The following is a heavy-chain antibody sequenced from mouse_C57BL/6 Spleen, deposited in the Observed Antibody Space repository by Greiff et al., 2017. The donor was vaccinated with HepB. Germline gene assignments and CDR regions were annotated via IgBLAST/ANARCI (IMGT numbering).Heavy chain of an antibody. CDR2: INPYNGGT. Sequence: EVQLQQSGPVLVKPGASVKMSCKASGYTFTDYYMNWVKQSHGKSLEWIGVINPYNGGTSYNQKFKGKATLTVDKSSSTAYMELNSLTSEDSAVYYCARPAQARYFDVWGTGTTVTVSS. D-gene: IGHD3-2*02. V-gene: IGHV1-19*01. CDR3: ARPAQARYFDV. CDR1: GYTFTDYY. J-gene: IGHJ1*03.